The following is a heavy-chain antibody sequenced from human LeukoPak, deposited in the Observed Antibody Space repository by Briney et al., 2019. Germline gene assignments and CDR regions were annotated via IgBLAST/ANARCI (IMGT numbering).Heavy chain of an antibody. CDR2: IWYDGSIK. D-gene: IGHD3-22*01. J-gene: IGHJ4*02. CDR3: ARDQGENYDSSGYYPY. CDR1: GFTFSTYG. V-gene: IGHV3-33*01. Sequence: GGSLRLSCAASGFTFSTYGMHWVRQAPGKGLEWVAVIWYDGSIKYYADSVMGRFTISRDNGKNSLYLQMDSLRAEDTAVYYCARDQGENYDSSGYYPYWGQGTLVTVSS.